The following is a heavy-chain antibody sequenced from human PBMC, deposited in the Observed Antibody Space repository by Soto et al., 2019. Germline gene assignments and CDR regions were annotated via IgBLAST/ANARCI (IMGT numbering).Heavy chain of an antibody. CDR3: ARRTTYYYDSSGYYLDAFDI. CDR1: GGSISSGDYY. CDR2: IYYSGST. D-gene: IGHD3-22*01. Sequence: SETLSLTCTVSGGSISSGDYYWSWIRQPPGKGLEWIGYIYYSGSTYYNPSLKSRVTISVDTSKNQFSLKLSSVTAADTAVYYCARRTTYYYDSSGYYLDAFDIWGQGTMVTV. J-gene: IGHJ3*02. V-gene: IGHV4-30-4*01.